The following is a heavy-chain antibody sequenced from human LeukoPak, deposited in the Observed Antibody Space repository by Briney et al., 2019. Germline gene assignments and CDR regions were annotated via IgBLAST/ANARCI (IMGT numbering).Heavy chain of an antibody. V-gene: IGHV3-30*02. CDR3: AKVAGDYYYMDV. D-gene: IGHD3-10*01. Sequence: GGSLRLSCAASGFTFSSYGMRWVRQAPGKGLEWVAFIRYDGSNKYYADSVKGRCTISRDNSKNTLYLQMNSLRAEDTAVYYCAKVAGDYYYMDVWGKGTTVTVSS. CDR1: GFTFSSYG. J-gene: IGHJ6*03. CDR2: IRYDGSNK.